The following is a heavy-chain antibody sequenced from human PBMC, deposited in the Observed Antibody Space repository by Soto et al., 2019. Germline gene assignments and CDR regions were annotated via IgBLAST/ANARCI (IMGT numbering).Heavy chain of an antibody. CDR1: GFTFSSYA. J-gene: IGHJ6*02. Sequence: PGGSLRLSCAASGFTFSSYAMHWVRQAPGKGLEWVAVISYDGSNKYYADSVKGRFTISRDNSKNTLYLQMNSLRAEDTAVYYCARRLEFLEWLLSYYYYYGMDVWGQGTTVTVSS. V-gene: IGHV3-30-3*01. CDR3: ARRLEFLEWLLSYYYYYGMDV. CDR2: ISYDGSNK. D-gene: IGHD3-3*02.